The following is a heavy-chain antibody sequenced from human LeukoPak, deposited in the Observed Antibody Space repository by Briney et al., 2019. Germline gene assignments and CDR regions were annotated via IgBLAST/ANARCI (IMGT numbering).Heavy chain of an antibody. Sequence: SETLSLTCAVYGGSFSGYYWSWIRQPPGKGLEWIGEINHSGSTNYNPSLKSRVTISVDTSKNQFSLKLSSVTAADTAVYYCARAPPICSSTSCYPTYFDYWGQGTLVTVSS. CDR1: GGSFSGYY. CDR2: INHSGST. D-gene: IGHD2-2*01. V-gene: IGHV4-34*01. J-gene: IGHJ4*02. CDR3: ARAPPICSSTSCYPTYFDY.